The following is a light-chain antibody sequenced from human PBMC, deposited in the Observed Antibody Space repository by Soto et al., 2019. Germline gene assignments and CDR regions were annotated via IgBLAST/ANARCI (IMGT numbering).Light chain of an antibody. CDR1: SSNIGNNY. V-gene: IGLV1-51*01. CDR3: GTWDSGLSAVV. CDR2: YNN. Sequence: QSVLTQPPSVSAAPGQKVTISCSGSSSNIGNNYVSWYQQLPGTAPKLLIYYNNKRPSGIPDRFSGSKSGTSATLGITGLQTGDEADYYCGTWDSGLSAVVFGGGTQLTVL. J-gene: IGLJ2*01.